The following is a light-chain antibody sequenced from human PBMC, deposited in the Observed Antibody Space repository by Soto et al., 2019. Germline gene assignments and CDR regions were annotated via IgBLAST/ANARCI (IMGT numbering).Light chain of an antibody. CDR2: GAS. J-gene: IGKJ1*01. CDR3: QQYGSSPRT. Sequence: EIVLTQSPGTLSLSPGERATLSCRASQSVSSTYLAWYQQKPGQPPRLLIYGASTRATGIPDRFSGSGSGTDLTLTISRLEPEDFAVFYCQQYGSSPRTFGQGTKVDIK. V-gene: IGKV3-20*01. CDR1: QSVSSTY.